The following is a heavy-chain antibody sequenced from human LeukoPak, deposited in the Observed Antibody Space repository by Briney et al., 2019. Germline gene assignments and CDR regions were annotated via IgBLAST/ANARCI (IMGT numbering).Heavy chain of an antibody. CDR3: AREEYGFDP. Sequence: ASVNVSCNASGYTLTGYYMHWVRQAPGQGLEWMGLINPKSGGTNYAQKFQGRVTMTRDTSIHTAYMELSRLRSDDTAVYYCAREEYGFDPWGQGTLVTVSS. J-gene: IGHJ5*02. CDR1: GYTLTGYY. D-gene: IGHD2-2*01. CDR2: INPKSGGT. V-gene: IGHV1-2*02.